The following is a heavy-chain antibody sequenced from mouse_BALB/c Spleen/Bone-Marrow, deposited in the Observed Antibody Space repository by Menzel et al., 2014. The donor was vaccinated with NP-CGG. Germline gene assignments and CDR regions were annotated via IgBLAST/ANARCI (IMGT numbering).Heavy chain of an antibody. CDR2: IRSKSDNYAA. D-gene: IGHD4-1*01. J-gene: IGHJ3*01. CDR3: VSLTGTD. Sequence: EVKLVESGGGLVQPKGSLKLSCAASGLTFNIYAMNWVRQAPGKGLEWIARIRSKSDNYAASYANSVKDRFTISKDDSQSMLNLQMNNLKTEDTAMYSGVSLTGTDWGQGTLVTVSA. CDR1: GLTFNIYA. V-gene: IGHV10-1*02.